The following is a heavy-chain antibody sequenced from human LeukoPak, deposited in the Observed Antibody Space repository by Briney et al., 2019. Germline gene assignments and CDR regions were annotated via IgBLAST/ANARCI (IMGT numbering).Heavy chain of an antibody. CDR1: GFTFSSYG. Sequence: PGGSLRLSCAASGFTFSSYGMHWVRQAPGKGLEWVAVISYDGSNKYYADSVKGRFTVSRDNSKDTLYLQMNSLRAEDTAVYYCASGIVATTTDYWGQGTLVTVSS. CDR3: ASGIVATTTDY. V-gene: IGHV3-30*03. D-gene: IGHD5-12*01. J-gene: IGHJ4*02. CDR2: ISYDGSNK.